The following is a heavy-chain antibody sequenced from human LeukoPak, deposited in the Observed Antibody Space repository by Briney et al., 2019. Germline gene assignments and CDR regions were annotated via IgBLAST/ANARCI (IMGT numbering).Heavy chain of an antibody. Sequence: SETLSLTCTVSGGSISSSSYYWGWIRQPPGKGLEWIGSIYYSGSTYYNPSLKSRVTISVDTSKNQSSLKLSSVTAADTAVYYCARREGDSSGYYYAPFDYWGQGTLVTVSS. CDR3: ARREGDSSGYYYAPFDY. D-gene: IGHD3-22*01. CDR1: GGSISSSSYY. J-gene: IGHJ4*02. CDR2: IYYSGST. V-gene: IGHV4-39*01.